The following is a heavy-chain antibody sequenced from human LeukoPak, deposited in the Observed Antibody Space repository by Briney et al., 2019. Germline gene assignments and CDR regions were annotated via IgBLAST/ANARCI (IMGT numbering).Heavy chain of an antibody. J-gene: IGHJ6*03. CDR2: IYYSGST. Sequence: TSETLSLTCTVSGGSISSYYWSWIRQPPGKGLEWIGYIYYSGSTNYNPSLKSRVTISVDTSKNQFSLKLSSVTAADTAVYYCARGNGVRYYYYYYYMDVWGKGTTVTVSS. D-gene: IGHD2-8*01. V-gene: IGHV4-59*01. CDR1: GGSISSYY. CDR3: ARGNGVRYYYYYYYMDV.